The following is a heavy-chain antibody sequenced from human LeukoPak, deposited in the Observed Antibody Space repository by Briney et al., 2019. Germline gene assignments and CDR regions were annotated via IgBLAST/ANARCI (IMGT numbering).Heavy chain of an antibody. J-gene: IGHJ4*02. CDR3: ARVIHSGSYEQEDYFDY. D-gene: IGHD1-26*01. V-gene: IGHV1-2*02. CDR1: GYTFTVYY. Sequence: ASVRVSCKASGYTFTVYYMHWVRQAPGQGLERMGWINPNSGGTNYAQKFQGRVTMTRDTSISTAYMELSRLRSDDTAVYYCARVIHSGSYEQEDYFDYWGQGTLVTVSS. CDR2: INPNSGGT.